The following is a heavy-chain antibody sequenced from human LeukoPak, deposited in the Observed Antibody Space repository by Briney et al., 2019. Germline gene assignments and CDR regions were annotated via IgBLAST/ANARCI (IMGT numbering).Heavy chain of an antibody. CDR2: ISWDGGST. CDR1: GFTFDDYA. V-gene: IGHV3-43*01. D-gene: IGHD5-24*01. Sequence: PGGSLRLSCVASGFTFDDYAMHWVRQAPGKGLEWVSLISWDGGSTYYADSVKGRFTISRDNSKNSLYLQMNSLRTEDTALYYCAKDTRRDGYSFDYWGQGTLVTVSS. CDR3: AKDTRRDGYSFDY. J-gene: IGHJ4*02.